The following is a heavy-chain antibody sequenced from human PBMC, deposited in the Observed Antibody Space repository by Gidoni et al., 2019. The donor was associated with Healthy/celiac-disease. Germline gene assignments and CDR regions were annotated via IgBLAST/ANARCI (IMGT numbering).Heavy chain of an antibody. CDR2: ISAYNGNT. D-gene: IGHD5-12*01. Sequence: QVQLVQSGAEVKKPGAPVKVSCKASGYTFTSYGISWVRQAPGQGLEWMGWISAYNGNTNYAQKLQGRVTMTTDTSTSTAYMELRSLRSDDTAVYYCARDGRGGWLPPFGGMDVWGQGTTVTVSS. CDR1: GYTFTSYG. V-gene: IGHV1-18*04. J-gene: IGHJ6*02. CDR3: ARDGRGGWLPPFGGMDV.